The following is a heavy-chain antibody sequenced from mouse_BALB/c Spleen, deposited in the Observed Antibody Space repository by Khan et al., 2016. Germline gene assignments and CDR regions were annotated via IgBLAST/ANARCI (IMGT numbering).Heavy chain of an antibody. J-gene: IGHJ4*01. Sequence: QVQLQQSGAELVRPGTSVKVSCKASGYAFTNYLIEWVKQRPGQGLEWIGVIKPGSGGTNYNEKFKDEETMTADKYSSTAYMQLSSLTSDDSAVYFCARSDGYYYAMDYWSQGTSFTVSS. V-gene: IGHV1-54*01. D-gene: IGHD2-3*01. CDR3: ARSDGYYYAMDY. CDR1: GYAFTNYL. CDR2: IKPGSGGT.